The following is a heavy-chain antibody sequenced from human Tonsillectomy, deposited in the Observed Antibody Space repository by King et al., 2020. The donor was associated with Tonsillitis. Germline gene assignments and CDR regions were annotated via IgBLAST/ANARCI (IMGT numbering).Heavy chain of an antibody. V-gene: IGHV3-21*01. CDR1: GFTFSIYS. Sequence: VQLVESGGGLVKPGGSLRLSCAASGFTFSIYSRYWVRQAPGKGLEWVSSISSIIIYIYYADSVKGRFTISRDNAKNSLYLQMNSLRAEDTAVYYCASHLSHDAFDIWGQGTMVTVS. CDR2: ISSIIIYI. CDR3: ASHLSHDAFDI. J-gene: IGHJ3*02.